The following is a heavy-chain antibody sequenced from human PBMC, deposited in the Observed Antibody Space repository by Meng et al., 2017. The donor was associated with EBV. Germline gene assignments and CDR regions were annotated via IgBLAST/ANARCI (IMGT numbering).Heavy chain of an antibody. CDR1: GGSFSGYY. CDR3: ARGRWLQPGSYFDY. V-gene: IGHV4-34*01. CDR2: INHSGST. J-gene: IGHJ4*02. D-gene: IGHD5-24*01. Sequence: VKLQQWGTGLLKPSETLYLTCAGYGGSFSGYYWSWIRQPPGKGLEWIGEINHSGSTNYNPSLKSRVTISVDTSKNQFSLKLSSVTAADTAVYYCARGRWLQPGSYFDYWGQGTLVTVSS.